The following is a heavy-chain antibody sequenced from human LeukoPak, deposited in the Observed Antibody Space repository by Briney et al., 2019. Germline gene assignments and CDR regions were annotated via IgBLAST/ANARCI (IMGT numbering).Heavy chain of an antibody. CDR2: ISGSLGST. D-gene: IGHD3-22*01. V-gene: IGHV3-23*01. Sequence: PPGGSLRLSCEVSGFTFSSYAMTWVRQAPGKGLEWVCSISGSLGSTYYADSVRGRFTISRDNSKNTLFLQMNSLRVEDTAVYFCAKDSSRIVVITKNYFEQWGQGTLVTVSS. CDR1: GFTFSSYA. CDR3: AKDSSRIVVITKNYFEQ. J-gene: IGHJ4*02.